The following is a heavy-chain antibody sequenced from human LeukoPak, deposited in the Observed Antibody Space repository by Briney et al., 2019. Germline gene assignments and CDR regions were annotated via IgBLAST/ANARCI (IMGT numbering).Heavy chain of an antibody. D-gene: IGHD3-16*01. Sequence: SETLSLTCTVSGGSIRSYYWSWIRQPPGKKLEWIGYIHSSGSTSYNPSLRSRVAISADTSRNQVSLNLKFPTSADTAVYYCARDGGAPIYGLDVWGQGTTVTVSS. CDR1: GGSIRSYY. CDR2: IHSSGST. J-gene: IGHJ6*02. CDR3: ARDGGAPIYGLDV. V-gene: IGHV4-59*01.